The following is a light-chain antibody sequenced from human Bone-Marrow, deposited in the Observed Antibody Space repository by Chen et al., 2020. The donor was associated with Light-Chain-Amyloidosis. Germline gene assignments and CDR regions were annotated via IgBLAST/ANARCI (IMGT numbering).Light chain of an antibody. J-gene: IGLJ2*01. CDR1: SSDVGGYNY. CDR3: SSYTGSSTVV. V-gene: IGLV2-14*01. CDR2: DVS. Sequence: QSALTQPASVSGSPGQSITISCTGTSSDVGGYNYVSWYQQHPGKAPKLMIYDVSNRPSGVSNPFSCSKSCNTASLTISGLQAEDEADYYCSSYTGSSTVVFGGGTKLTVL.